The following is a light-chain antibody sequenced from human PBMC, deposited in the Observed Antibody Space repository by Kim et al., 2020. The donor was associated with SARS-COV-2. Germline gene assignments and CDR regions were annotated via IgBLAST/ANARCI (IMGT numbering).Light chain of an antibody. Sequence: DIVMTQSPVSLPVTPGEPASISCRSSQSLLGSHGNNYLDWYLQKSGQSPQLLIYLGSNRASGVPDRFSGSGSGTEFTLKISRVEAEDVGVYYCMQALQTPLSFGGGTKVDIK. J-gene: IGKJ4*01. V-gene: IGKV2-28*01. CDR1: QSLLGSHGNNY. CDR3: MQALQTPLS. CDR2: LGS.